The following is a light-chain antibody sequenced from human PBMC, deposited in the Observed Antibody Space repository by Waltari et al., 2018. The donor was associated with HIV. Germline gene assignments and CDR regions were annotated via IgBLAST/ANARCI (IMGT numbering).Light chain of an antibody. Sequence: QSVLTQPPSTSGTPGQWVTISCSGSTSNIGIHAVDWYRQLTGTAPKLVIYSNNQRMPGVPDRFTGSKSGTSASLAISGLQSEDEAVYYCAAWDDSLTGNVIFGGGTKLTVL. CDR2: SNN. J-gene: IGLJ2*01. V-gene: IGLV1-44*01. CDR1: TSNIGIHA. CDR3: AAWDDSLTGNVI.